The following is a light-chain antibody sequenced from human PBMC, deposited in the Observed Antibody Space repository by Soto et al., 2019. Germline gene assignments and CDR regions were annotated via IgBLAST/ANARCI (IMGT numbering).Light chain of an antibody. CDR3: QQYGSSRRT. CDR1: QGVASRS. CDR2: DAS. Sequence: EIVLTQSPGTLSLSPGERATLSCRASQGVASRSLACYQQKPGQAPRLLTYDASTRATVIPDSFGGSGSGTAFTLTITALEPEDFAAYDCQQYGSSRRTFGQGTKVEI. J-gene: IGKJ1*01. V-gene: IGKV3-20*01.